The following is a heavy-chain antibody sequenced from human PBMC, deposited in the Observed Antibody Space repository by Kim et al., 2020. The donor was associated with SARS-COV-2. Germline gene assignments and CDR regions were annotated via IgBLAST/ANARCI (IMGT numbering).Heavy chain of an antibody. CDR2: ISYDGSNK. D-gene: IGHD3-22*01. CDR3: ARSDYYYDSSGPGDGMDV. J-gene: IGHJ6*02. V-gene: IGHV3-30*04. Sequence: GGSLRLSCAASGFTFSSYAMHWVRQAPGKGLEWVAVISYDGSNKYYADSVKGRFTISRDNSKNTLYLQMNSLRAEDTAVYYCARSDYYYDSSGPGDGMDVWGQGTTVTVSS. CDR1: GFTFSSYA.